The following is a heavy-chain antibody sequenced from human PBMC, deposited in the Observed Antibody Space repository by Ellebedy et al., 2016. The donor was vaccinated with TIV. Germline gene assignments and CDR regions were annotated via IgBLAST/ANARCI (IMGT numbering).Heavy chain of an antibody. CDR3: ARGVRRHTGTFGGVIMDYYFDY. V-gene: IGHV1-8*02. CDR2: MNPHSGNT. CDR1: GYTFSNND. D-gene: IGHD3-16*01. J-gene: IGHJ4*02. Sequence: AASVKVSCKASGYTFSNNDINWARQATGQGLEWMGWMNPHSGNTGYPQKFQGRLTMTRSTSTSTAYMELKSLRSEDTAVYYCARGVRRHTGTFGGVIMDYYFDYWGQGTLVTVSS.